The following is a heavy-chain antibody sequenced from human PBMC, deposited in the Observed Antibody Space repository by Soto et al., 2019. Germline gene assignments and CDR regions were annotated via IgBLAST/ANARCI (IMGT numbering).Heavy chain of an antibody. J-gene: IGHJ4*02. Sequence: GGSLRLSCAASGFTFSTYAMIWVRQAPGKGLEWVSAISGSGDSTYYADSGKGRFTISRDNSKSTLYLQMSSLRAEDTAIYYCAKDSFVNLRGYDSYWGQGTLVTVSS. D-gene: IGHD5-12*01. V-gene: IGHV3-23*01. CDR1: GFTFSTYA. CDR2: ISGSGDST. CDR3: AKDSFVNLRGYDSY.